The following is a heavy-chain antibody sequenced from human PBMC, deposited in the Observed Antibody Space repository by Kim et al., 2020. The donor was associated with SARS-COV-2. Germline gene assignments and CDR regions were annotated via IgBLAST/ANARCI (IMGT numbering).Heavy chain of an antibody. CDR1: GYSFTSYW. D-gene: IGHD3-16*02. CDR2: IDPSDSYT. J-gene: IGHJ6*02. CDR3: ARRGGLITFGGVIVKGLDV. V-gene: IGHV5-10-1*01. Sequence: GESLKISCKGSGYSFTSYWISWVRQMPEKGLEWMGRIDPSDSYTNYSPSFQGHVTISADKSISTAYLQWSSLKASDTAMYYCARRGGLITFGGVIVKGLDVWGQGTTVTVSS.